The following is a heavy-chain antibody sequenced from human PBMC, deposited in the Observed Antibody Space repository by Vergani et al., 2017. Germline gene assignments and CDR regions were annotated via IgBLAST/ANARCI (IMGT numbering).Heavy chain of an antibody. Sequence: QVQLVQSGTEVKKPGSSVRVSCKASGVSFSTSALSWVRQAPGQGLEWMGGIIPILKAVNYAQKFQGIVTITADESTNTFYMDLARLRSEDTAVYYCAXEGPTGYDYAFDHWGQGTLVIVSS. CDR3: AXEGPTGYDYAFDH. D-gene: IGHD5-12*01. CDR1: GVSFSTSA. J-gene: IGHJ4*02. V-gene: IGHV1-69*01. CDR2: IIPILKAV.